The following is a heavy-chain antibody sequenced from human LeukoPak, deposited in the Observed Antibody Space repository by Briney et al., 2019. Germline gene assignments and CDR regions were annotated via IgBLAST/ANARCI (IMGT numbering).Heavy chain of an antibody. J-gene: IGHJ1*01. D-gene: IGHD3-22*01. CDR3: ARDYYNSSGYYDAEYFQH. V-gene: IGHV1-2*02. CDR2: INPNSGGT. CDR1: GYTFSGYY. Sequence: ASVKVSCKASGYTFSGYYMHWVRQAPGQGRGWWGGINPNSGGTNYAQKFQGRVTMTRAPSLSTAYIKLSRQRSDDTAVYYCARDYYNSSGYYDAEYFQHWGQGTLVTVSS.